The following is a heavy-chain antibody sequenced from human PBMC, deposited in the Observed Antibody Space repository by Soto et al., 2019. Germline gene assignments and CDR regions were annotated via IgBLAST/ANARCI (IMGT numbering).Heavy chain of an antibody. CDR1: GFTFDDYA. Sequence: DVQLVESGGGLVQPGRSLRLSCAASGFTFDDYAMHWVRQVPGKGLEWVSGISWNSGRIGYADSVKGRFTISRDDAKNSLYLQVSSLRAEDTALYYGAKGRGGTYGTYYFDFWGQGTLVTVSS. D-gene: IGHD1-26*01. CDR3: AKGRGGTYGTYYFDF. V-gene: IGHV3-9*01. J-gene: IGHJ4*02. CDR2: ISWNSGRI.